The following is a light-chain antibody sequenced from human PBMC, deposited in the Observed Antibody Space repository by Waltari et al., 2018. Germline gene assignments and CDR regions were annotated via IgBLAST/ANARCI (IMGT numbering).Light chain of an antibody. Sequence: SYELTQPPSVSVSPGQTASTTCSGDKLGDTYACWYQQKPGQSPVLVIYQDKKRPSGIPERFSGSNSGNTATLTISGTQAMDEADYYCQAWDSSTVVFGGGTKLTVL. CDR2: QDK. V-gene: IGLV3-1*01. CDR3: QAWDSSTVV. J-gene: IGLJ2*01. CDR1: KLGDTY.